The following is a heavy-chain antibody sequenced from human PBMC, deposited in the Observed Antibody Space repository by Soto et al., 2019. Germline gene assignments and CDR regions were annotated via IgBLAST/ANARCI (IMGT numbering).Heavy chain of an antibody. CDR3: ARDPSPPTVTTKAPPYGMDV. D-gene: IGHD4-17*01. CDR2: INPNSGGT. V-gene: IGHV1-2*04. CDR1: GYTFTGYY. Sequence: ASVKVSCKASGYTFTGYYMHWVRQAPGQGLEWMGWINPNSGGTNYAQKFQGWVTMTRGTSISTAYMELSRLRSDDTAVYYCARDPSPPTVTTKAPPYGMDVWGQGTTVTVSS. J-gene: IGHJ6*02.